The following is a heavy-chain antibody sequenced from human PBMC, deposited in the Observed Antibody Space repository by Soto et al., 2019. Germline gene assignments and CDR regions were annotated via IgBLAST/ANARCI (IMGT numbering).Heavy chain of an antibody. CDR2: MRGSGASI. J-gene: IGHJ6*02. Sequence: EVQLLESGGGLVQSGESLTLSCVASQFTFNIDAMTWVRQAPGKGLEWVSSMRGSGASINYADSVKGRFTISRDKCNKTAYLQKDSLRAEGTGGSWFGRRNRDRRYYRLDLWGRGAHGHR. CDR3: GRRNRDRRYYRLDL. D-gene: IGHD3-10*01. V-gene: IGHV3-23*01. CDR1: QFTFNIDA.